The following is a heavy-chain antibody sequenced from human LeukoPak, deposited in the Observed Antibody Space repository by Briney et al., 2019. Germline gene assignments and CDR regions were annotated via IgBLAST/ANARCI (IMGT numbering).Heavy chain of an antibody. CDR3: AREFEEDITMVRGNWFDP. CDR2: IFSSGST. CDR1: GGSISGYY. Sequence: SETLSLTCTVSGGSISGYYWNWIRQPAGKGLEFIGRIFSSGSTNDNPSLKSRVTMSVDTSKNQLSLRLSSVTAADTAVYYCAREFEEDITMVRGNWFDPWGQGTLVTVSS. V-gene: IGHV4-4*07. J-gene: IGHJ5*02. D-gene: IGHD3-10*01.